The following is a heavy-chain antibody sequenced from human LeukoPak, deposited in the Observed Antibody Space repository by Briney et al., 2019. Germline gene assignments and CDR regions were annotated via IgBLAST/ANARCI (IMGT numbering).Heavy chain of an antibody. Sequence: GGSLRLSCAASGFTFSSYGMHWVRQAPGKGLEWVAVISYDGSNKYYADSVKGRFTISRDNSKNTLYLQMNSLRAEDTAVYYCAKGDAFDIWGQGTMVTVSS. V-gene: IGHV3-30*18. CDR2: ISYDGSNK. CDR3: AKGDAFDI. J-gene: IGHJ3*02. CDR1: GFTFSSYG.